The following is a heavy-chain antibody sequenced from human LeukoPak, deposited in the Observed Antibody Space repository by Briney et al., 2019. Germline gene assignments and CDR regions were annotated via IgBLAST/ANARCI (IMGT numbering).Heavy chain of an antibody. Sequence: GGSLRLSCAASGFTFSSYGMHWVRQAPGKGLEWVAVISYDGSNKYYADSVKGRFTISRDNSKNTLYLQMNSLRAEDTAVYYCAKGDAFDIWGQGTMVTVSS. V-gene: IGHV3-30*18. CDR2: ISYDGSNK. CDR3: AKGDAFDI. J-gene: IGHJ3*02. CDR1: GFTFSSYG.